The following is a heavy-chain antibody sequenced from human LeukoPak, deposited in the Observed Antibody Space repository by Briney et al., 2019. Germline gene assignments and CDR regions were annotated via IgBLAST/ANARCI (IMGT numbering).Heavy chain of an antibody. CDR3: AKDHGRDYYGSGRYDY. CDR1: GFTFSNYW. CDR2: IKEDGSEK. D-gene: IGHD3-10*01. Sequence: GGSLRLSCAASGFTFSNYWMSWVRQAPGKGLEWVANIKEDGSEKYYVDSVKGRFTISRDNAKNSLYLQMNSLRAEDTAVYYCAKDHGRDYYGSGRYDYWGQGTLVTVSS. J-gene: IGHJ4*02. V-gene: IGHV3-7*03.